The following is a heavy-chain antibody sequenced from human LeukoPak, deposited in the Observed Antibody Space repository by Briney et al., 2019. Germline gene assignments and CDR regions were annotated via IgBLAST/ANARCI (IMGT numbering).Heavy chain of an antibody. V-gene: IGHV4-34*01. CDR3: AISLYYDRRDY. Sequence: SETLSLTCALYMVSFRVVFWSGIPQPPGKGLEWIGEITPSGSTNYNPSLKSRVSISIDTSKKKLSLRLTSVTAADSAVYYCAISLYYDRRDYWGQGTLVTVSS. CDR2: ITPSGST. D-gene: IGHD3-22*01. J-gene: IGHJ4*02. CDR1: MVSFRVVF.